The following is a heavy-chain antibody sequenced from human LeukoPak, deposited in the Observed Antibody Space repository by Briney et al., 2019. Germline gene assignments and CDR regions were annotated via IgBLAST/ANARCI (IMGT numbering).Heavy chain of an antibody. CDR1: GGSISSGDYY. Sequence: SQTLSLTRTVSGGSISSGDYYWSWIRQPPGKGLEWIGYIYYSGSTYYNPSLKSRVTISVDTSKNQFSLKLSSVTAADTAVYYCARVGGYDILTGDYWGQGTLVTVSS. D-gene: IGHD3-9*01. CDR3: ARVGGYDILTGDY. V-gene: IGHV4-30-4*01. CDR2: IYYSGST. J-gene: IGHJ4*02.